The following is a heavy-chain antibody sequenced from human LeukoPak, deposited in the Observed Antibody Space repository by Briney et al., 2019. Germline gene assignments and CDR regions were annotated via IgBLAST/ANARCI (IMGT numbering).Heavy chain of an antibody. CDR1: GYTFTDYY. CDR2: MHPNSGGT. V-gene: IGHV1-2*02. Sequence: ASVKVSCKASGYTFTDYYLHWLRQAPGQGLEWMGWMHPNSGGTNYAQNFQGRVTMTRDTSITTAYMELSRLTSDDTAVYYCASLAHFDGSTYYPDFWGQGTLVTVSS. D-gene: IGHD3-22*01. J-gene: IGHJ4*02. CDR3: ASLAHFDGSTYYPDF.